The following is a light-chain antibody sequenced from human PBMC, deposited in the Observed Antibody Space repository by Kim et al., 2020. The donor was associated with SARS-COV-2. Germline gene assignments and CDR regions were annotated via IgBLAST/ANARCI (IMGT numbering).Light chain of an antibody. CDR3: QAWDSSTVV. CDR1: KLGDKY. CDR2: QDT. V-gene: IGLV3-1*01. J-gene: IGLJ3*02. Sequence: SSELTQPPSVSVSPGQTASITCSGDKLGDKYACWYHQKPGQSPVLVIYQDTKRPSGIPERFSGSNSGNTATLTISGTQAMDEADYYCQAWDSSTVVFGGG.